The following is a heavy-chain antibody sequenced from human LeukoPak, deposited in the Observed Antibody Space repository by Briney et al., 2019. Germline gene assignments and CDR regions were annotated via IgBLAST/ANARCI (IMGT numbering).Heavy chain of an antibody. CDR3: AGEVRGYAVNYYYGMGV. V-gene: IGHV1-2*02. Sequence: ASVKVSCKASGYTFTAYNMHWVRQAPEQGFEWMGWIDPNSGGTNSAQKFQGRVTMTRDTSINTAYMELSTLRSDDTAVYYCAGEVRGYAVNYYYGMGVWGQGTTVTVSS. CDR2: IDPNSGGT. J-gene: IGHJ6*02. CDR1: GYTFTAYN. D-gene: IGHD5-12*01.